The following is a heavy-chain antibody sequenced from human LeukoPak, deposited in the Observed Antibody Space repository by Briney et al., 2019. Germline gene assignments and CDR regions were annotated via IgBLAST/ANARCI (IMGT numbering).Heavy chain of an antibody. CDR1: GGSISSYY. Sequence: SETLSLTCTVSGGSISSYYWSWIPQPAGKGLEWFGRIYTSGSTNYNPSLKSRVTMSVDTSKNQFSLKLSSVTAADTAVYYCAVSTLRLWELWRDAFDIWGQGTMVTVSS. D-gene: IGHD3-16*01. J-gene: IGHJ3*02. CDR3: AVSTLRLWELWRDAFDI. CDR2: IYTSGST. V-gene: IGHV4-4*07.